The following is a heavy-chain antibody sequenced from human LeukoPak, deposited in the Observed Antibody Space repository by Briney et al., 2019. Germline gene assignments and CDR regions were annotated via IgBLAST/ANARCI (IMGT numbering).Heavy chain of an antibody. D-gene: IGHD2-2*01. CDR1: GFTFSSYG. CDR2: IRYDGSNK. Sequence: GGSLRLSCAASGFTFSSYGMHWVRQAPGKGLEWVAFIRYDGSNKYYADSVKGRSTISRDNSKNTLYLQMNSLRAEDTAVYYCAKRSPAAYYMDVWGKGTTVTVSS. CDR3: AKRSPAAYYMDV. J-gene: IGHJ6*03. V-gene: IGHV3-30*02.